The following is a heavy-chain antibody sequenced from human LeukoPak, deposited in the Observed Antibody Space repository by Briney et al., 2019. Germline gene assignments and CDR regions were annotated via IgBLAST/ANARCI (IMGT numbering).Heavy chain of an antibody. CDR2: INPNSGGT. D-gene: IGHD1-26*01. CDR3: ARVRWELPRD. Sequence: ASVKVSCKASGYTFTGYYMHWVRQAPGQGLEWMGWINPNSGGTNYAQKFQGRVTITRDTSASTAYMELSSLRSEDTAVYYCARVRWELPRDWGQGTLVTVSS. J-gene: IGHJ4*02. CDR1: GYTFTGYY. V-gene: IGHV1-2*02.